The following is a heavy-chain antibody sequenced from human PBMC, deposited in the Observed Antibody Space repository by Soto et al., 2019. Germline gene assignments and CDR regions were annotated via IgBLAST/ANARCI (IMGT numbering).Heavy chain of an antibody. V-gene: IGHV1-46*01. CDR3: ARVVVVAANPWFDP. J-gene: IGHJ5*02. D-gene: IGHD2-15*01. Sequence: GASVKVSCKASGYTFTNYYMHWVRQAPGQGLEWMGVIHYSGATPTYAQKFQGRVTMARDTSTSTVYVELSSLTSEDTAVYYCARVVVVAANPWFDPWGQGTLVTVSS. CDR2: IHYSGATP. CDR1: GYTFTNYY.